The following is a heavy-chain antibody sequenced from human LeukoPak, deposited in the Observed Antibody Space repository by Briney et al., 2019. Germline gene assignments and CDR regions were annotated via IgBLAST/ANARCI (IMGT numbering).Heavy chain of an antibody. D-gene: IGHD5-18*01. CDR2: ISYSGST. CDR3: ARDCYSGYSYGCLDH. CDR1: GGSISSGDYY. J-gene: IGHJ4*02. Sequence: PSETLSLTCSVSGGSISSGDYYWSWIRQPPGKGLEWIVYISYSGSTYYNPSLKSRVTISVDTSKNQFSLKLSSVTAADTAVYYCARDCYSGYSYGCLDHWGQGTLVTVSS. V-gene: IGHV4-30-4*08.